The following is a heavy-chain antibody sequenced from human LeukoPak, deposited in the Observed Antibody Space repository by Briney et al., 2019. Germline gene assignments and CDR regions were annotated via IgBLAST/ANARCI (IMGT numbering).Heavy chain of an antibody. CDR1: GDSVSSNSAA. V-gene: IGHV6-1*01. D-gene: IGHD6-13*01. CDR3: ARAGSSWYFGYYYYGMDV. CDR2: TYYRTKWYN. Sequence: QTLSLTCAISGDSVSSNSAAWNWIRQSPSRGLEWLGRTYYRTKWYNDYAVSVKSRITINPDTSKNQFSLQLNSVTPEDTAVYYCARAGSSWYFGYYYYGMDVWGQGTTVTVSS. J-gene: IGHJ6*02.